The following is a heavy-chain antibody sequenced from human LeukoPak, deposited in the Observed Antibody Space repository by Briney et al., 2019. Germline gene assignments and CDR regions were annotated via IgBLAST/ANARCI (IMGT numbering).Heavy chain of an antibody. D-gene: IGHD1-26*01. CDR1: GFTFSSYG. CDR3: ARGSGHSRYGFDI. CDR2: ISSASNYI. J-gene: IGHJ3*02. V-gene: IGHV3-21*01. Sequence: PGGSLRHSCSASGFTFSSYGMNWVRQVPGKGLELVSSISSASNYIKYADPVKGRFTISRDNARNSLSLEMNSLRVEDTAVYYCARGSGHSRYGFDIWGQGTVVTVSS.